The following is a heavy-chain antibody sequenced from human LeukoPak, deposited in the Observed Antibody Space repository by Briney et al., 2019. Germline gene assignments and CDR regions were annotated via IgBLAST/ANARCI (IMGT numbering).Heavy chain of an antibody. V-gene: IGHV3-66*02. CDR2: IYGGGTT. J-gene: IGHJ3*02. D-gene: IGHD2-2*01. Sequence: GGSLRLSCAASGLTVNRNYMNWVRQAPGKGLEWVSIIYGGGTTYYADSVKGRFTISRDDSKNTMYLQMNSLRAEDTAVYYCARSTRALVPTADDAFDIWGQGTMVTVSS. CDR3: ARSTRALVPTADDAFDI. CDR1: GLTVNRNY.